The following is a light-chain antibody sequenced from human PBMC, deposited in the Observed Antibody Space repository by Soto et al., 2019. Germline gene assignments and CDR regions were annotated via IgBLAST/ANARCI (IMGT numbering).Light chain of an antibody. CDR3: QQYYTTLAPT. Sequence: DIVMTQSPESLTVSLGERATINCKSSLSVFYSSNNQNYLAWYQHKPGQPPKLLIYWAPTRESGVPDRFSGSGSGTDFTLTISSLQAADVAVYYCQQYYTTLAPTFGGGTKVEIK. J-gene: IGKJ4*01. CDR2: WAP. CDR1: LSVFYSSNNQNY. V-gene: IGKV4-1*01.